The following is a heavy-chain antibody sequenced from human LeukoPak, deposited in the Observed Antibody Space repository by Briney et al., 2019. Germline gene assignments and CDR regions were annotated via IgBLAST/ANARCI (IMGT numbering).Heavy chain of an antibody. CDR1: GFTFSNYG. V-gene: IGHV3-33*01. CDR3: AGNYGPYYFDY. Sequence: PGRSLRLSCAASGFTFSNYGMHWVRQAPGKGLEWVAVIWYDGSNKYNADSVKGRFTISRDNSKNTLYLQMNSLRAEDTAVYYCAGNYGPYYFDYWGQGTLVTVSS. J-gene: IGHJ4*02. CDR2: IWYDGSNK. D-gene: IGHD3-10*01.